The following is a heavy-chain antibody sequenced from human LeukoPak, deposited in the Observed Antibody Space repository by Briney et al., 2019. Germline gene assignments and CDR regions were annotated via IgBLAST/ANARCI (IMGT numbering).Heavy chain of an antibody. J-gene: IGHJ4*02. V-gene: IGHV3-48*03. CDR3: ARRYCSSSICLLDY. Sequence: PGGSLRLSCAASGFIFSSYEMNWVRQAPGKGLEWVSHITTSGSTIYCADSVKGRFTISRDNAKNSVYLQMNSLRAEDTAVYYCARRYCSSSICLLDYWGQGTLVTVSS. CDR2: ITTSGSTI. D-gene: IGHD2-2*01. CDR1: GFIFSSYE.